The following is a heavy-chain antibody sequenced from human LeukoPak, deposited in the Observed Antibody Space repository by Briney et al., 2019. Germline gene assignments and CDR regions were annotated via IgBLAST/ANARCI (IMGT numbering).Heavy chain of an antibody. CDR2: ISSSSSYK. J-gene: IGHJ4*02. CDR1: GFSFSDYY. D-gene: IGHD5-12*01. Sequence: GGSQRLSCTASGFSFSDYYMSWIRQAPGKGLEWGSKISSSSSYKNYADSVKGRFTISRDNAKNSLYLQMNSLGAEDTAVYYCARDQEVATTDWGQGTLVTVSS. V-gene: IGHV3-11*06. CDR3: ARDQEVATTD.